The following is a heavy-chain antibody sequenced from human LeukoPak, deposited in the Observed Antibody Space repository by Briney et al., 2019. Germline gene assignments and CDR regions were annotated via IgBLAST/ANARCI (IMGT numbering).Heavy chain of an antibody. J-gene: IGHJ6*03. Sequence: PSETLSLTCTVSVVSISIYYWCWIRQPAGKGLEWIGRIYTSGSTNYNPSFKSRVTISLDKPKNQVSLRVTSVTAADTAVYFCARVPIPSTGYYFHFMDVWGKGTTVTVSS. D-gene: IGHD3-9*01. CDR2: IYTSGST. CDR1: VVSISIYY. CDR3: ARVPIPSTGYYFHFMDV. V-gene: IGHV4-4*07.